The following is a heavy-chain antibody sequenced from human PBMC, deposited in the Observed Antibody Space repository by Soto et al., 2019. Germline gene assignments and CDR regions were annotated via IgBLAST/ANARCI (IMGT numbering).Heavy chain of an antibody. V-gene: IGHV3-48*01. D-gene: IGHD3-9*01. CDR1: GFTFSSYS. CDR2: ISSSSSTI. CDR3: ASLYYDILTGYYRIFGGEREIFDY. Sequence: EVQLVESGGGLVQPGGSLRLSCAASGFTFSSYSMNWVRQAPGKGLEWVSYISSSSSTIYYADSVKGRFTISRDNAKNSLYLQMNSLRAEDTAVYYCASLYYDILTGYYRIFGGEREIFDYWGQGTLVTVSS. J-gene: IGHJ4*02.